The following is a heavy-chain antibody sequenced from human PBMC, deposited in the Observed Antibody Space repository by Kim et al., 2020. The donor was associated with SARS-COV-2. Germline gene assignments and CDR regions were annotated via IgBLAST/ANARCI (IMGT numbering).Heavy chain of an antibody. D-gene: IGHD1-26*01. CDR3: VRAPYSGTYYDY. CDR2: TRNKANSDTK. CDR1: GFTLSDHH. Sequence: GGSLRLSCAASGFTLSDHHMDWVRQAPWKGLEWVGRTRNKANSDTKEYAASVKGRFTISRDESKNSLYLQTNSLETEDTAVYYCVRAPYSGTYYDYWGQGILVAVSS. V-gene: IGHV3-72*01. J-gene: IGHJ4*02.